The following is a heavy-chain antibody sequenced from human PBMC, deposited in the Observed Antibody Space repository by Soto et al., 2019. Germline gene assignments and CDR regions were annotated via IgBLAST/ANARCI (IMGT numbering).Heavy chain of an antibody. D-gene: IGHD6-19*01. V-gene: IGHV1-18*01. CDR1: GYTFTSYG. Sequence: QVQLVQSGAEVKKPGASVKVSCKASGYTFTSYGISWVRQSPGQGLEWMGWISGHNGNTNYAQKLQGRVTMTTDTSTSTADMELKSLRSDDTAVYYCARDLAVGLVDYWGQGTLVTVSS. CDR2: ISGHNGNT. CDR3: ARDLAVGLVDY. J-gene: IGHJ4*02.